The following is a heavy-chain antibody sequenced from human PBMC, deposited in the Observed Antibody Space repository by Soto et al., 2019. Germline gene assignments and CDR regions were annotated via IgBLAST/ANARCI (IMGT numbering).Heavy chain of an antibody. Sequence: QVQLVESGGGVVQPGRSLRLSCAASGFTFSSYGMHWVRQAPGKGLEWVAVISYDGSNKYYADSVKGRFTISRDNSKNTLYLQMNSLRDEDTAVYYCAKDQKLLTGYPIIYYGMDVWGQGTTVTVSS. D-gene: IGHD3-9*01. J-gene: IGHJ6*02. CDR3: AKDQKLLTGYPIIYYGMDV. V-gene: IGHV3-30*18. CDR1: GFTFSSYG. CDR2: ISYDGSNK.